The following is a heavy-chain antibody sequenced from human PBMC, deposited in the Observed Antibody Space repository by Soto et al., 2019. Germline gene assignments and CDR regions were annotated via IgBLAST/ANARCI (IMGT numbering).Heavy chain of an antibody. Sequence: EVQLLESGGGLVQPGGSLRLSCAASGFTFSKYAMSWVRQAPGKGLEWVSAISGSGGDTFYADSVKGRFTISRDQSKNTLYLQMNSLSAEDTVKYDCAKDKGAGGGSVFEYWGQGTLVTVSS. CDR1: GFTFSKYA. D-gene: IGHD2-15*01. CDR3: AKDKGAGGGSVFEY. V-gene: IGHV3-23*01. J-gene: IGHJ4*02. CDR2: ISGSGGDT.